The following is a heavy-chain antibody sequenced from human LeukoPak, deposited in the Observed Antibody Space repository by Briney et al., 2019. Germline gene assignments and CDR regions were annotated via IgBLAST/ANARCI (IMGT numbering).Heavy chain of an antibody. Sequence: GGSLRLSCAASGFTFSSNYMSWVRQAPGKGLEWVSVIYSGGSTYYADSVKGRFTISRDNSKNTLYLQMNSLRAEDTAVYYCARDTVRRASVYWGQGTLVTVSS. J-gene: IGHJ4*02. D-gene: IGHD3-3*01. CDR2: IYSGGST. CDR1: GFTFSSNY. V-gene: IGHV3-66*01. CDR3: ARDTVRRASVY.